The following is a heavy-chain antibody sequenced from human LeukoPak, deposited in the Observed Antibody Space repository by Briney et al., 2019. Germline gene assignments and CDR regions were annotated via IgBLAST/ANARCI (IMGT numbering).Heavy chain of an antibody. D-gene: IGHD5-18*01. Sequence: GGSLRLSCTCYEFAVSANYMSWVRQAPGKGLEWVSSITGSGGSTKYADSVNGRFTISRDNSKNTLSLQMTGLRVEDTAVYYCARKVAVAMDLDYWGQGTLVTVSS. V-gene: IGHV3-53*01. J-gene: IGHJ4*02. CDR1: EFAVSANY. CDR3: ARKVAVAMDLDY. CDR2: ITGSGGST.